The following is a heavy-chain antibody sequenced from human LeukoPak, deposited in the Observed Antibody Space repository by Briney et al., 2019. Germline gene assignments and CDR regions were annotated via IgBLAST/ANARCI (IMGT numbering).Heavy chain of an antibody. J-gene: IGHJ5*02. CDR1: GGSFSGYY. CDR3: ARVGSDRYGEENKNWFDP. V-gene: IGHV4-34*01. CDR2: INHSGST. Sequence: SETLSLTCAVYGGSFSGYYWSWIRQPPGKGLEWIGEINHSGSTNYNPSLKSRVTISVDTSKNQFSLKLSSVTAADTAVYYRARVGSDRYGEENKNWFDPWGQGTLVTVSS. D-gene: IGHD4-17*01.